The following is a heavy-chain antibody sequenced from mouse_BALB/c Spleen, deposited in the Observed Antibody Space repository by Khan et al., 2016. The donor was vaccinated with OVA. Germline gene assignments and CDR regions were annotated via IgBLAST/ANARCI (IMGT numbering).Heavy chain of an antibody. Sequence: QIQLVQSGPELKKPGETVRISCKASGYTFTTAGMQWVQKMPGKGLKWIGWINTHSGVPKYAEDFKGRFAFSLETSACTVYLQITNLKNEDTATYFCARGRAAYYRNDGGAMDYWGQGTSVTVSS. V-gene: IGHV9-4*02. J-gene: IGHJ4*01. CDR1: GYTFTTAG. CDR2: INTHSGVP. CDR3: ARGRAAYYRNDGGAMDY. D-gene: IGHD2-14*01.